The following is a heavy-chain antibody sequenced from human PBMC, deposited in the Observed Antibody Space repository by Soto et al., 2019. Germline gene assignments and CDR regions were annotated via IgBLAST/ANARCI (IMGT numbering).Heavy chain of an antibody. J-gene: IGHJ4*02. D-gene: IGHD2-21*01. V-gene: IGHV5-51*01. CDR1: GYRFNSYW. Sequence: PGESLKISCKGSGYRFNSYWIAWVRQMPGKGLEWMGIIYPGDSDTRYSPSFRGQVTISADKSINTAYLQWSSLKASDIAMYYCARHQSVGFYLDGFDYWGQGTLVTVSS. CDR2: IYPGDSDT. CDR3: ARHQSVGFYLDGFDY.